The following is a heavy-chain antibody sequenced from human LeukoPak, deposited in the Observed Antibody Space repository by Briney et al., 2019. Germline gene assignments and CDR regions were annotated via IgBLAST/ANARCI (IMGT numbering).Heavy chain of an antibody. Sequence: GGSLRLSCAASAFTFNAYWMHWVRQVPGRGLEWVSRINGDESSTNYADSVKGRFTISRDNSKNTLYLQMNSLRAEDTAVYYCAKDMRFFDAFDIWGQGTMVTVSS. CDR1: AFTFNAYW. V-gene: IGHV3-74*01. D-gene: IGHD3-3*01. J-gene: IGHJ3*02. CDR2: INGDESST. CDR3: AKDMRFFDAFDI.